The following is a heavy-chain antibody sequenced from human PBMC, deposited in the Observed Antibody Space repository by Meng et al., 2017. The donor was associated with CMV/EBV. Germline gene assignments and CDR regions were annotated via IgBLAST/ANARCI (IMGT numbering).Heavy chain of an antibody. CDR2: ISSSSSYI. CDR1: GFTFSSYS. CDR3: ARGGAGRLPLFADY. Sequence: LSLTCAASGFTFSSYSMNWVRQAPGKGLEWVSSISSSSSYIYYADSVKGRFTISRDNAKNPLYLQMNSLRAEDAAVYYCARGGAGRLPLFADYWGQGTLVTVSS. J-gene: IGHJ4*02. D-gene: IGHD2-21*01. V-gene: IGHV3-21*01.